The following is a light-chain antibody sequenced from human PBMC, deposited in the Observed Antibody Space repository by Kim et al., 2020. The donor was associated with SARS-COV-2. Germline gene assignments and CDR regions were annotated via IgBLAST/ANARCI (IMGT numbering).Light chain of an antibody. Sequence: YPGERATLSCRASQSVSSYLAWYQQKPGQAPRLLIYDASNRATGIPARFSGSGSGTDFTLTISSLEPEDFAVYYCQQRSNWPPLTFGRGTKVDIK. V-gene: IGKV3-11*01. CDR3: QQRSNWPPLT. CDR1: QSVSSY. J-gene: IGKJ4*01. CDR2: DAS.